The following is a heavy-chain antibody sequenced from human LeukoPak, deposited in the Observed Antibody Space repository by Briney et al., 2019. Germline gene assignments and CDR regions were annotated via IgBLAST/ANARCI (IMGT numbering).Heavy chain of an antibody. D-gene: IGHD2-15*01. V-gene: IGHV3-74*01. Sequence: GGSLRLSCAASGFTFSSYWIHWVRQAPGKGLVWVSRINNDGSSTIYADSVRGRFTISRDSAKNTLHLQMHSLRAEDTAVYYCATAGGDGSRMGFDHWGQGTLVTVSS. J-gene: IGHJ5*02. CDR3: ATAGGDGSRMGFDH. CDR2: INNDGSST. CDR1: GFTFSSYW.